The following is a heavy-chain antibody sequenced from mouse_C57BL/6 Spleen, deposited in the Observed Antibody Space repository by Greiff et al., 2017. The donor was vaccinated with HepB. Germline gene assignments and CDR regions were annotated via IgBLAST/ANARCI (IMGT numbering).Heavy chain of an antibody. D-gene: IGHD1-1*01. J-gene: IGHJ1*03. CDR3: ARAYYYGSSYWYFDV. V-gene: IGHV1-22*01. CDR2: INPNNGGT. Sequence: EVQLQQSGPELVKPGASVKMSCKASGYTFTDYNMHWVKQSHGKSLEWIGYINPNNGGTSYNQKFKGKATLTVNKSSSTAYMEHRSLPSEDSAVYYCARAYYYGSSYWYFDVWGTGTTVTVSS. CDR1: GYTFTDYN.